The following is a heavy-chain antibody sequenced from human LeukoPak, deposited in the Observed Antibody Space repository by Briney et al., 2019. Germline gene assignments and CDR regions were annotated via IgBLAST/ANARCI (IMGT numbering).Heavy chain of an antibody. CDR2: IDYSGSS. V-gene: IGHV4-59*01. CDR1: GGSINSSY. D-gene: IGHD4-17*01. CDR3: ARTSPVTTYSFDY. Sequence: SETLSLTCTVSGGSINSSYWSWIRQPPGKGLEWIGYIDYSGSSNYNPSLKSRVTISVDTSKNQFSLKLNSMTAADTAVYYCARTSPVTTYSFDYWGQGTLVTVSS. J-gene: IGHJ4*02.